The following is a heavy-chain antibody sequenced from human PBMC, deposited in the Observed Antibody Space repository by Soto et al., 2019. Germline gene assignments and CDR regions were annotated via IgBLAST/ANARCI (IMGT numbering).Heavy chain of an antibody. V-gene: IGHV4-39*01. CDR2: IYYSGST. Sequence: QLQLQESGPGLVKPSETLSLTCTVSGGSISSTSYYWGWIRQPPGKWLEWIGTIYYSGSTYYNPSLTSRVTISVDTSKNKFSLKLSSVAAADTAVYYCARLGGFLEWLLSPEYFQYWGQGTLVTVSS. CDR1: GGSISSTSYY. D-gene: IGHD3-3*01. CDR3: ARLGGFLEWLLSPEYFQY. J-gene: IGHJ1*01.